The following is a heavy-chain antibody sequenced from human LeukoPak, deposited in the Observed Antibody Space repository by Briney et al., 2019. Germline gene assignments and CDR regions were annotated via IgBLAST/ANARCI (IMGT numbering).Heavy chain of an antibody. V-gene: IGHV3-74*01. J-gene: IGHJ3*02. CDR1: GFTFSNYW. Sequence: GGSLRLSCAASGFTFSNYWMHWVRQAPGKGLVWVSRINTDGSGTTYADSVRGRFTISRDNAKTTLYLQMSSLRAEDTAVYYCARSVPWQAAFDIWGQGTLDTASS. CDR2: INTDGSGT. CDR3: ARSVPWQAAFDI.